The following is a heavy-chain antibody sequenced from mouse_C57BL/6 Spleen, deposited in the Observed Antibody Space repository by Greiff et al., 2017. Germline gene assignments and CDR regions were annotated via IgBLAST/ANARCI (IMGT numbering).Heavy chain of an antibody. V-gene: IGHV1-54*01. D-gene: IGHD3-3*01. CDR2: INPGSGGT. J-gene: IGHJ2*01. CDR1: GYAFTNYL. Sequence: QVQLKESGAELVRPGTSVKVSCKASGYAFTNYLIEWVKQRPGPGLEWIGVINPGSGGTNYNEKFKGKATLAADQSSSTAYMQLSSLASEDSAVYFCARKGDGFDYWGQGTTLTVSS. CDR3: ARKGDGFDY.